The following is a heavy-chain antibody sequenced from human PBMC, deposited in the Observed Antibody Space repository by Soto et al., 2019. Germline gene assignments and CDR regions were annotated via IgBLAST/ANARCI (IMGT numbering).Heavy chain of an antibody. CDR2: MNAKSGDT. CDR1: GYTFSDLD. CDR3: ARGNPFNYAGFDV. D-gene: IGHD3-16*01. Sequence: QAHLEQSGAEVKRPGASVTVSCKASGYTFSDLDINWLRQAAGQGPEWMGWMNAKSGDTFSAQRFQGKFSMTWDTSLNTAYMEVGSLTSDDAAIYYCARGNPFNYAGFDVWGQGTTVAVSS. J-gene: IGHJ6*02. V-gene: IGHV1-8*01.